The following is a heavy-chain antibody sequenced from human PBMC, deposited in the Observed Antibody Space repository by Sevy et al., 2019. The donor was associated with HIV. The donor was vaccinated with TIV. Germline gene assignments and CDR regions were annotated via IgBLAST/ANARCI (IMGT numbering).Heavy chain of an antibody. Sequence: ASVKVSCKASGGTFSFYGISWVRQAPGQGLEWMAGIIPILGTNRYAQRFQGRVTITADASTSTAYMELSSLISEDTAGYYCARGGPDDILTHYGMDVWGQGTTVTVSS. V-gene: IGHV1-69*13. J-gene: IGHJ6*02. D-gene: IGHD3-9*01. CDR2: IIPILGTN. CDR1: GGTFSFYG. CDR3: ARGGPDDILTHYGMDV.